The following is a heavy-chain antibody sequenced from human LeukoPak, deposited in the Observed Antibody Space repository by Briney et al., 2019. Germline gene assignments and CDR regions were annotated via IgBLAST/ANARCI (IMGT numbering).Heavy chain of an antibody. CDR1: GFTFTDSY. CDR3: ARDPRTVRI. J-gene: IGHJ4*02. D-gene: IGHD1-1*01. CDR2: ISGSGDDT. Sequence: GGPLRLSCAASGFTFTDSYMTWVRQAPGKGLEWLSYISGSGDDTNYADSVRGRFTISRDNAKNSLYLQMNSLRVEDTAVYYCARDPRTVRIWGQGTLVTVSS. V-gene: IGHV3-11*06.